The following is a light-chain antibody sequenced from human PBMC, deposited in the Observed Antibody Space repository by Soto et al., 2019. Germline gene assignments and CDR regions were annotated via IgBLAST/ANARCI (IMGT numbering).Light chain of an antibody. CDR2: GAS. CDR1: QSVSSSY. Sequence: EIVLTQSPGTLSLSPGERATLSCRASQSVSSSYLAWYQQKPGQAPRLLIYGASSRATGIPDRFSGSGSGTDFTLTIRRLEPEDSAVYYCQQYGSSSLTFGGGTKVEIK. V-gene: IGKV3-20*01. CDR3: QQYGSSSLT. J-gene: IGKJ4*01.